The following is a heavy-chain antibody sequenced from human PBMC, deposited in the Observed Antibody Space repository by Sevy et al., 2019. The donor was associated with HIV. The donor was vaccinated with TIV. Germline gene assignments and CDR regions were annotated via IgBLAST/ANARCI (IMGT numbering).Heavy chain of an antibody. CDR1: GDTFSSYA. V-gene: IGHV1-69*13. D-gene: IGHD4-17*01. CDR3: ATGSTVVTRFDP. Sequence: ASVKVSCKASGDTFSSYAISWVRQAPGQGLEWMGRIIPIFGTANYALKFQGRVTITADESTSTAYIELSSLRSEDTAVYYCATGSTVVTRFDPWGHGTLVTVSS. J-gene: IGHJ5*02. CDR2: IIPIFGTA.